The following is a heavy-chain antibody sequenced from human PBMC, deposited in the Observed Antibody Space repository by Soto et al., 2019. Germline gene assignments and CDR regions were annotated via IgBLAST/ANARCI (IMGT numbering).Heavy chain of an antibody. CDR3: ARGGYSSYGMDV. D-gene: IGHD6-19*01. J-gene: IGHJ6*02. V-gene: IGHV4-31*03. Sequence: SETLSLTCTVSGGSISSGGYYWSWIRQHPGKGLEWIGYIYYSGSTYYNPSLKSRVTISVDTSKNQFSLKLSSMTAADTAVYYCARGGYSSYGMDVWGQGTTVTVSS. CDR1: GGSISSGGYY. CDR2: IYYSGST.